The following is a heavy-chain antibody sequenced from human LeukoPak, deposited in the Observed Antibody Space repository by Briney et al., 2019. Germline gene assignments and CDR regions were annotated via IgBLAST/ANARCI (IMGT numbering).Heavy chain of an antibody. D-gene: IGHD3-10*01. CDR1: GGSISSYY. CDR2: IYYSGST. J-gene: IGHJ3*02. Sequence: SETLSLTCTVSGGSISSYYWSWIRQPPGKGLEWIGYIYYSGSTNYNPSLKSRVTISVDTSKNQFSLKLSSVTAADTAVYYCARGKYSAKYGSGSYYKRNGAFDIWGQGTMVTVSS. CDR3: ARGKYSAKYGSGSYYKRNGAFDI. V-gene: IGHV4-59*01.